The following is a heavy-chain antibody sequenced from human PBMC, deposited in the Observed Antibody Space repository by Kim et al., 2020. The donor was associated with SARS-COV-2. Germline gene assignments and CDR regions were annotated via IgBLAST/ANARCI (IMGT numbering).Heavy chain of an antibody. Sequence: SVKVSCKASGGTFSSYAISWVRQAPGQGLEWMGGIIPIFGTANYAQKFQGRVTITADKSTSTAYMELSSLRSEDTAVYYCARVGGGGYCSGGSCYSPMADAFDIWGQGTMVTVSS. V-gene: IGHV1-69*06. CDR1: GGTFSSYA. J-gene: IGHJ3*02. CDR2: IIPIFGTA. CDR3: ARVGGGGYCSGGSCYSPMADAFDI. D-gene: IGHD2-15*01.